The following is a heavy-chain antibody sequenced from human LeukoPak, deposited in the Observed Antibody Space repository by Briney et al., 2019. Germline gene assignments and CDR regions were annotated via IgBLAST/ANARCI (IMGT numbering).Heavy chain of an antibody. CDR1: GDSINNYY. CDR2: IYKSGSI. V-gene: IGHV4-4*07. CDR3: ARDCSGATCYSGAFDI. J-gene: IGHJ3*02. Sequence: SETLSLTCTVSGDSINNYYWSWIRQPAGKGLEWIGRIYKSGSIDYNPSLRSRVTMSLDMSKNQFSPKLNSVTAADTAVYYCARDCSGATCYSGAFDIWGQGTMVTVSS. D-gene: IGHD2-15*01.